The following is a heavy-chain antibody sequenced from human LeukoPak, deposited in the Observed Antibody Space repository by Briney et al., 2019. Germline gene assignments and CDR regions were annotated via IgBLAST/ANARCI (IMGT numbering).Heavy chain of an antibody. Sequence: GGSLRLSCAASGFTSSNFWMSWVRQAPGKGLEWVANIKQDGSEKHYVDSVKGRFTISRDNAKNSLYLQMNSLRAEDTAVYYCARDRSPYGSGSSDYWGQGTLVTVSS. D-gene: IGHD3-10*01. CDR2: IKQDGSEK. CDR1: GFTSSNFW. J-gene: IGHJ4*02. V-gene: IGHV3-7*01. CDR3: ARDRSPYGSGSSDY.